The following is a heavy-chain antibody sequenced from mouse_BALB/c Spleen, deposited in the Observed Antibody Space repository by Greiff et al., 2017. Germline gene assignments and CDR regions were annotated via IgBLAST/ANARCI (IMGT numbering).Heavy chain of an antibody. CDR3: ARGGGIYYYGSSYLCAMDY. V-gene: IGHV3-2*02. CDR1: GYSITSDYA. D-gene: IGHD1-1*01. Sequence: DVKLVESGPGLVKPSQSLSLTCTVTGYSITSDYAWNWIRQFPGNKLEWMGYISYSGSTSYNPSLKSRISITRDTSKNQFFLQLNSVTTEDTATYYCARGGGIYYYGSSYLCAMDYWGQGTSVTVSS. CDR2: ISYSGST. J-gene: IGHJ4*01.